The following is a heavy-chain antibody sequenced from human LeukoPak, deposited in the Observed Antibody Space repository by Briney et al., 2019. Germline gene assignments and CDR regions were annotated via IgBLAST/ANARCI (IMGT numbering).Heavy chain of an antibody. CDR2: IYHSGST. CDR3: ARDGVAVAGLLN. Sequence: SETLSLTCTVSGYSISSGYYWGWIRQPPVKGLEWIGSIYHSGSTYYNPSLKSRVTISVDTSKNQFSLKLSSVTAADTAVYYCARDGVAVAGLLNWGQGTLVTVSS. V-gene: IGHV4-38-2*02. J-gene: IGHJ4*02. CDR1: GYSISSGYY. D-gene: IGHD6-19*01.